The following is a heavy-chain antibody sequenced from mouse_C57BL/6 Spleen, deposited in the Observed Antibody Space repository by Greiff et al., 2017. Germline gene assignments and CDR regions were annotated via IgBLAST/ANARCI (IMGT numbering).Heavy chain of an antibody. CDR1: GFTFSDYG. V-gene: IGHV5-17*01. Sequence: EVKLVESGGGLVKPGGSLKLSCAASGFTFSDYGMHWVRQAPEKGLEWVAYISSCSSTIYSADTVKGRFTISRDNAKNTLFLQMTILRSEDTAMYYYARGAWFAYWGQGTLVTVSA. J-gene: IGHJ3*01. CDR3: ARGAWFAY. CDR2: ISSCSSTI.